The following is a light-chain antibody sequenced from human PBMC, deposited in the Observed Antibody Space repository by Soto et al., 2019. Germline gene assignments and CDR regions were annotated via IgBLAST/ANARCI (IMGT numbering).Light chain of an antibody. CDR3: ETWDFNTRV. CDR1: SGHSSYI. V-gene: IGLV4-60*02. Sequence: QLLLTQSSSASASLGSSVKLTCTLSSGHSSYIIAWHQQQPGKAPRYLMKLEGSGSYNKGSGVPDRFSGSSSGADRYLIISNLQFEDEADYYCETWDFNTRVFGGGTKLTVL. J-gene: IGLJ3*02. CDR2: LEGSGSY.